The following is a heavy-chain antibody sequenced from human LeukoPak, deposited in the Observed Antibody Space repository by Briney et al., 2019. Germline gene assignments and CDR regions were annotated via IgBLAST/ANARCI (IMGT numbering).Heavy chain of an antibody. D-gene: IGHD1-26*01. Sequence: SETLSLTCTVSGGSISSSSYYWGWIRQPPGKGLEWIGSIYYSGSTYYNPSLKSRVTISVDTSKNQFSLKLSSVTAADTAVYYCAKGGTYGGGADYWGQGTLVTVSS. CDR2: IYYSGST. V-gene: IGHV4-39*07. J-gene: IGHJ4*02. CDR3: AKGGTYGGGADY. CDR1: GGSISSSSYY.